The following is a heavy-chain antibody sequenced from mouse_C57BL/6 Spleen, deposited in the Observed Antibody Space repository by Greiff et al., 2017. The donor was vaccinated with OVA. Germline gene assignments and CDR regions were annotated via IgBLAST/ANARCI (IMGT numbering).Heavy chain of an antibody. CDR1: GFTFSSYA. D-gene: IGHD2-5*01. CDR3: ARDVSNYGGGFFAY. V-gene: IGHV5-4*01. J-gene: IGHJ3*01. Sequence: EVKLVESGGGLVKPGGSLKLSCAASGFTFSSYAMSWVRQTPEKRLEWVATISDGGSYTYYPDNVKGRVTISRDNAKNNLYLQMSHLKSEDTAMYYCARDVSNYGGGFFAYWGQGTLVTVSA. CDR2: ISDGGSYT.